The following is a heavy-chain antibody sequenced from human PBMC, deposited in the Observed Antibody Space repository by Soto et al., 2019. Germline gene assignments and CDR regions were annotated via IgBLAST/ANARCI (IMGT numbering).Heavy chain of an antibody. CDR2: INYSGNT. D-gene: IGHD2-8*01. V-gene: IGHV4-59*08. Sequence: SETLSLTCDVSDSSIIRFSRCWIRQPPGKGLEWIGYINYSGNTNYNPSLKSRVAISIDTSNNQFFLNLSFVTAADSAVYYCASVSVSVPQPAFWGQGILVT. CDR3: ASVSVSVPQPAF. J-gene: IGHJ4*02. CDR1: DSSIIRFS.